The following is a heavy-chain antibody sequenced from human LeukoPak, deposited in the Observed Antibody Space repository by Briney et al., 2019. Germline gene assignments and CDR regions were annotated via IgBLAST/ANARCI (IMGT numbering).Heavy chain of an antibody. J-gene: IGHJ4*02. CDR2: IYTSGST. D-gene: IGHD5-24*01. V-gene: IGHV4-61*02. CDR3: AREGLHVDY. CDR1: GGSISSGSYY. Sequence: SQTLSLTCTVSGGSISSGSYYWSWIRQPAGKGLEWIGRIYTSGSTNYNPSLKSRVTISVDTSKNQFSLKLSSVTAADTAVYYCAREGLHVDYWAREPWSPSPQ.